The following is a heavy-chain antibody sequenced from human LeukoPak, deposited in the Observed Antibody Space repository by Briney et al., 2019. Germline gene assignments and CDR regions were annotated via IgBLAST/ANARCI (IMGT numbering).Heavy chain of an antibody. J-gene: IGHJ4*02. Sequence: ASVKVSCKASGYTFTGYYMHWVRQAPGQGPEWMGWINPNSGGTNYAQKFQGRVTMTRDTSISTAYMEQSRLRSDDTAVYYCARERGRWLQKFDYWGQGTLVTVSS. V-gene: IGHV1-2*02. D-gene: IGHD5-24*01. CDR2: INPNSGGT. CDR3: ARERGRWLQKFDY. CDR1: GYTFTGYY.